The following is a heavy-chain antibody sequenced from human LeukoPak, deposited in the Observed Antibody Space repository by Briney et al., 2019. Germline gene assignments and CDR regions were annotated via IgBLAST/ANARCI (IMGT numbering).Heavy chain of an antibody. CDR2: INPNSGGT. CDR1: GYTFTGYY. V-gene: IGHV1-2*02. Sequence: GASVKVSCKASGYTFTGYYMHWVRQAPGQGLEWMGWINPNSGGTNYAQKFQGRVTMTRDTSISTAYMELSRLRSDDTAVYYCARDMERYCSGGSCYGVNFDYWGQGTLVTVSS. D-gene: IGHD2-15*01. J-gene: IGHJ4*02. CDR3: ARDMERYCSGGSCYGVNFDY.